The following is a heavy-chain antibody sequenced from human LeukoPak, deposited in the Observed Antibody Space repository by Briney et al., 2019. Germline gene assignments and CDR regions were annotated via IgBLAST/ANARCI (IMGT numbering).Heavy chain of an antibody. D-gene: IGHD7-27*01. Sequence: GGSLRLSCAASGFTFSSYWMHWVRQAPGKGLVWVSRINSDASSTTYAASVKGRFTISRDNALNTLYLQMNSLRAEDTAVYYCASPLRANWDYDAFDIWGQGTMVTVSS. CDR1: GFTFSSYW. CDR2: INSDASST. V-gene: IGHV3-74*01. CDR3: ASPLRANWDYDAFDI. J-gene: IGHJ3*02.